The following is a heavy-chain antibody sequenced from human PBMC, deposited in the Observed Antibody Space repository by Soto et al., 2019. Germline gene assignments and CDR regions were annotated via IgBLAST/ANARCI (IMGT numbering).Heavy chain of an antibody. Sequence: ASVKVSCKASGYSFTGNSMHWVRQAPGQGLEWMGWINPNNGGTNYAQKFQGRVTMTRDTSISTAYMDLSRLRSDDTAVYYCARAFESPNYFDYWGQGTLVTVSS. V-gene: IGHV1-2*02. CDR3: ARAFESPNYFDY. J-gene: IGHJ4*02. CDR2: INPNNGGT. CDR1: GYSFTGNS.